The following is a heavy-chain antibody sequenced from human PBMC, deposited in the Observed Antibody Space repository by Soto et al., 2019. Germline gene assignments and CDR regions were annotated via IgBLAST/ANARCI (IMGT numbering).Heavy chain of an antibody. CDR1: GFTFSSFS. J-gene: IGHJ4*02. D-gene: IGHD3-10*01. CDR2: ISSSGTTV. V-gene: IGHV3-48*04. Sequence: QVVESGGGFVQPGGSLRLSCAASGFTFSSFSMNWVRQAPGKGLEWVSYISSSGTTVYYADSVKGRFAISRDNAKNSLFLQMNSLRVEDTAVYYCARDPRGRTIKDDDWGQGTLVTVSS. CDR3: ARDPRGRTIKDDD.